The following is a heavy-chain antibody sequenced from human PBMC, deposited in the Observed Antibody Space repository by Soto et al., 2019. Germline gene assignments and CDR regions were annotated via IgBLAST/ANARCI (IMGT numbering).Heavy chain of an antibody. CDR3: ARVGLTGPFFFDY. D-gene: IGHD1-26*01. J-gene: IGHJ4*02. Sequence: SETLSLTCAVYGGSFSGYYWSWIRQPPGKGLEWIGEINHSGSTNYNPSLKSRVTISVDTSKNQFSLKLSSVTAADTAVYYCARVGLTGPFFFDYWGQGALVTVSS. V-gene: IGHV4-34*01. CDR2: INHSGST. CDR1: GGSFSGYY.